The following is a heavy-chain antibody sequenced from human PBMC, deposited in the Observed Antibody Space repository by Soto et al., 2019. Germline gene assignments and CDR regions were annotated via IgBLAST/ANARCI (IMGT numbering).Heavy chain of an antibody. CDR1: RYIFTAYF. CDR2: INPNNGAT. V-gene: IGHV1-2*02. D-gene: IGHD1-1*01. Sequence: QVQLVQSGAEVKKPGASVKVSCKAPRYIFTAYFMHWVRQAPGQGLEWMGWINPNNGATHYGLSFQGRVTMTRNPSISPAYLELSSLRSDDTAVYYCASHDPCARFYPWGQGTLVIVPS. CDR3: ASHDPCARFYP. J-gene: IGHJ5*02.